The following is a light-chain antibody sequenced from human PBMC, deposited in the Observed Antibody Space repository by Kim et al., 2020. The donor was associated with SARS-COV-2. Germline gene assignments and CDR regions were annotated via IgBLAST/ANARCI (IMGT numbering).Light chain of an antibody. CDR2: LGS. CDR1: QSLLHSNGYNY. V-gene: IGKV2-28*01. J-gene: IGKJ2*01. CDR3: MQALQTPNT. Sequence: ERASISCRSSQSLLHSNGYNYLDWYLQKPGQSPQLLIYLGSNRASGVPDRFSGSGSGTDFTLKISRVEAEDVGVYYCMQALQTPNTFGQGTKLEI.